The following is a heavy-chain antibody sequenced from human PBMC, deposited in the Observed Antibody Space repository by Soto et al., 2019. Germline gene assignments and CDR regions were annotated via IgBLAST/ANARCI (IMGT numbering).Heavy chain of an antibody. CDR1: GFTFSGYG. V-gene: IGHV3-30*03. Sequence: QVQLVESGGGVVQPGRSLRLSCAASGFTFSGYGIHWVRQAPGKGLEWVAVISYDGSNTYYADSVRGRFTISRDNSKNTLYLQMNSLRVEDTAVYYCAGVFVSGWYRSPNMDVWGQGTTVTVSS. D-gene: IGHD6-19*01. CDR2: ISYDGSNT. J-gene: IGHJ6*02. CDR3: AGVFVSGWYRSPNMDV.